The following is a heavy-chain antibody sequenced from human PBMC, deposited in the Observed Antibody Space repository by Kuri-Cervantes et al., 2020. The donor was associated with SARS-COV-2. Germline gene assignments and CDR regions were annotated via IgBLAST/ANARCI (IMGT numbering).Heavy chain of an antibody. CDR3: AREAYGDYDEAIRREIDYYYYMDV. CDR2: IYYSGST. V-gene: IGHV4-59*01. CDR1: GGSISSYY. Sequence: SETLSLTCTVSGGSISSYYWSWIRQPPGKGLEWIGYIYYSGSTNYNPSLKSRVTITVDTSKNQFSLKLSSVTAADTVVYYCAREAYGDYDEAIRREIDYYYYMDVWGKGTTVTVSS. J-gene: IGHJ6*03. D-gene: IGHD4-17*01.